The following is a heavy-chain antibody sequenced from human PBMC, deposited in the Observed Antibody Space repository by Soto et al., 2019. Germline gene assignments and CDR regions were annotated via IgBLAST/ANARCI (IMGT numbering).Heavy chain of an antibody. Sequence: EVQLVESGGGLVQPGGSLRLSCAASGFTVSSNYMSWVRQAPGKGLEWVSVIYSGGSTYYADSVKGRFTISRDNSKNTLYLQMNSLRAEDTAVYYCARGGYSCYGSFDYWGQGTLVTVSS. CDR3: ARGGYSCYGSFDY. V-gene: IGHV3-66*01. CDR1: GFTVSSNY. J-gene: IGHJ4*02. CDR2: IYSGGST. D-gene: IGHD5-12*01.